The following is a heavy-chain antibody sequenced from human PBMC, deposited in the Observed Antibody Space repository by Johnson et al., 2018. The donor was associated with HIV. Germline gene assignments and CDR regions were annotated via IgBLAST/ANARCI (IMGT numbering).Heavy chain of an antibody. Sequence: VLLVESGGGLVQPGGSLRLSCAASGFTFSSYWMSWVRQAPGKGLEWVSAISGSGGSTYYADSVKGRFTISRDNSKNTLYLQMNSLRAEDTAVYHCARDLARRGGAAFDIWGPGTMVTVS. D-gene: IGHD1-26*01. CDR1: GFTFSSYW. CDR3: ARDLARRGGAAFDI. V-gene: IGHV3-23*04. J-gene: IGHJ3*02. CDR2: ISGSGGST.